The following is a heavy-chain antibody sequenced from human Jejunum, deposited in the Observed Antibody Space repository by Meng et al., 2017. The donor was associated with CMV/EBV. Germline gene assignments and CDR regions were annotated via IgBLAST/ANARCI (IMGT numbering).Heavy chain of an antibody. CDR1: GFTFRTYA. D-gene: IGHD5-24*01. CDR2: IGGSGDHT. J-gene: IGHJ5*02. V-gene: IGHV3-23*01. CDR3: ARQLGYSTSARGLGRYFDT. Sequence: EVQLLDSGGGLVQPGGSLRLSCAASGFTFRTYAMTWVRQAPGKGLEWVSAIGGSGDHTYYAESVKGRFTISRDNSKNTLYLQMNSLRAEDTAVYYCARQLGYSTSARGLGRYFDTWGQGTLVTVAS.